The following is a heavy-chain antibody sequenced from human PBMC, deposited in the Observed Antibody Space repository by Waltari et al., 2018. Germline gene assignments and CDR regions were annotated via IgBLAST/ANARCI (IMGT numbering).Heavy chain of an antibody. CDR2: INAANTNT. V-gene: IGHV1-3*01. CDR1: GYTFSSYV. D-gene: IGHD6-19*01. J-gene: IGHJ4*02. Sequence: QVQLVQSGAKVKKPGASVKVSCKASGYTFSSYVMHWVRQAPGQSLEWMGWINAANTNTKYSQKFQGRVTITRDTSASTAYMELSSLTSEDTAVYYCARSGWLDYWGQGTLVTVSS. CDR3: ARSGWLDY.